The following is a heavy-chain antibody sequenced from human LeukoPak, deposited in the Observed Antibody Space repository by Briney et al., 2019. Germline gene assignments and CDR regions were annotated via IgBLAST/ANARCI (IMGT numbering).Heavy chain of an antibody. Sequence: GGTLRLFCAASVFTFSSYWMHWVSQAPAKGLVCVSRINSDGRSTSYAESVKRRFNISRDNAKHTLYLQMNSLRAEDTAVYYCASYCSSTSCKGEIYYYYMDVWGKGTTVTVSS. D-gene: IGHD2-2*01. J-gene: IGHJ6*03. CDR1: VFTFSSYW. CDR2: INSDGRST. CDR3: ASYCSSTSCKGEIYYYYMDV. V-gene: IGHV3-74*01.